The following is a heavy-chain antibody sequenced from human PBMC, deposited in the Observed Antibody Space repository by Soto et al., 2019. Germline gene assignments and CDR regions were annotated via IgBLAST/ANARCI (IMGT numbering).Heavy chain of an antibody. D-gene: IGHD3-3*01. CDR2: IIPIFGTA. CDR3: ARSITIFGVVTKYFDY. CDR1: GGTLSSYA. Sequence: ASVKVSCKASGGTLSSYAISWVRQAPGQGLEWMGGIIPIFGTANYAQKFQGRVTITADESTSTAYMELSSLRSEDTAVYYCARSITIFGVVTKYFDYWGQGTLVTVSS. J-gene: IGHJ4*02. V-gene: IGHV1-69*13.